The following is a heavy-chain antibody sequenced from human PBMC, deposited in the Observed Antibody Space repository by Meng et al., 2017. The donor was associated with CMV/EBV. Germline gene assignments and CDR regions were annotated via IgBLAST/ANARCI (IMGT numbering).Heavy chain of an antibody. CDR1: GGSYSSYA. V-gene: IGHV1-69*01. CDR3: ARVCGGSCFDY. CDR2: IIPIFGTA. J-gene: IGHJ4*02. Sequence: QVQVVQAWAGVKTPVSSAKVSSKASGGSYSSYASSGVRQAPGQGLEWMGGIIPIFGTANYAQKFHSRVTITADESTSTAYMELSSLRSEDTAVYYCARVCGGSCFDYWGQGTLVTVSS. D-gene: IGHD2-15*01.